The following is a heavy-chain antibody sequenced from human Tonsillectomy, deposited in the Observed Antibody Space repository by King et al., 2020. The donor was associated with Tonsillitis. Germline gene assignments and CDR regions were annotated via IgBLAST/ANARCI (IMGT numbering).Heavy chain of an antibody. V-gene: IGHV3-30*02. J-gene: IGHJ4*02. CDR3: AKPGPTYSGYDLSPVFDY. Sequence: QLVQSGGGVVQPGGSLRLSCAASGFTFNTYGMHWVRQAPGKGLKWVAFIRFDGTNKYFADSVKGRFTISRDNSKNTLYLQMNSLRPEDTAVYYCAKPGPTYSGYDLSPVFDYWGQGTLVTVSS. CDR1: GFTFNTYG. D-gene: IGHD5-12*01. CDR2: IRFDGTNK.